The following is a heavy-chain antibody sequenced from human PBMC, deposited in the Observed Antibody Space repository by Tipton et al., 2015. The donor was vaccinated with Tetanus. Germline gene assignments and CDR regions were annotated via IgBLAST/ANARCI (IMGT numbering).Heavy chain of an antibody. J-gene: IGHJ4*02. Sequence: GLVKPSETLSLTCAVYGASFSDYYWSWIRQAPGKGLEWIGEINHSGNTNHNPSLKSRVTLSVDMSRNELSLELRSVTAADTGVYYCARGITDGYNRRLDYWGQGTLVAVSP. D-gene: IGHD5-24*01. CDR3: ARGITDGYNRRLDY. CDR2: INHSGNT. CDR1: GASFSDYY. V-gene: IGHV4-34*01.